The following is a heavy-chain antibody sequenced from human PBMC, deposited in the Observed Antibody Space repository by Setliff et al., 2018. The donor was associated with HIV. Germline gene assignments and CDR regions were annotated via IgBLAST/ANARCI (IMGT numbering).Heavy chain of an antibody. CDR2: ISGSGDST. V-gene: IGHV3-23*01. CDR3: AKAFYPQYYHYYMDV. Sequence: GGSLRLSCAASGFTFSSYAITWVRQAPGKGLEWVSAISGSGDSTFYADSVQGRFTISRDNSKNTVYLQMNSLRAEDTAVYYCAKAFYPQYYHYYMDVWGKGTTVTVSS. J-gene: IGHJ6*03. D-gene: IGHD3-16*02. CDR1: GFTFSSYA.